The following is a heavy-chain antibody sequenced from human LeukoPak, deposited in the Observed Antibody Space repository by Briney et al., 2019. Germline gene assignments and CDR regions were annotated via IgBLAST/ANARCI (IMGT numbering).Heavy chain of an antibody. D-gene: IGHD6-19*01. CDR3: ARTLAARRLDY. V-gene: IGHV3-30-3*01. CDR2: ISYDGSNK. CDR1: GFTFSSYA. J-gene: IGHJ4*02. Sequence: GGSLRLSCAASGFTFSSYAMHWVRQAPGKGLEWVAVISYDGSNKYYADSVKGRFTISRDNSKNTLYLQMNSLRAEDTAVYYCARTLAARRLDYWGQGTLVTVSS.